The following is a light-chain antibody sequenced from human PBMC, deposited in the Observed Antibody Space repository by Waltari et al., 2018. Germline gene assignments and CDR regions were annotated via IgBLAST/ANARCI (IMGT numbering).Light chain of an antibody. CDR1: RSGVGPYYL. CDR3: CSCAGVTPYVL. CDR2: EVT. V-gene: IGLV2-23*02. Sequence: QSALTQPASVSGSPGQSITISCAGSRSGVGPYYLVSWYPQHPGKAPKLIIYEVTKRPAGVPDRFSGAKSGNTASLTISGLQAADEADYYCCSCAGVTPYVLFGGGTKVTVL. J-gene: IGLJ2*01.